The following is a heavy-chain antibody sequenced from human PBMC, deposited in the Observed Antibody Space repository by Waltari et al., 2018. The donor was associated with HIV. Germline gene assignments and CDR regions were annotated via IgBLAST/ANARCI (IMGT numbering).Heavy chain of an antibody. V-gene: IGHV4-59*08. CDR3: ARHVKVATINYFDY. CDR1: GGSISSYY. CDR2: IYYSGST. J-gene: IGHJ4*02. Sequence: QVQLQESGPGLVKPSETLSLTCTVSGGSISSYYWSWIRQPPGKGLEWIGYIYYSGSTNYNPSLKSRVTISVDTSKNQFSLKLSSVTAADTAVYYCARHVKVATINYFDYWGQGTLVTVSS. D-gene: IGHD5-12*01.